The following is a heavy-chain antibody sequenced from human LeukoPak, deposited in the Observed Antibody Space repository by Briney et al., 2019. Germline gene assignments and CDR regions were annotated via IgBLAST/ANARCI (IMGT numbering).Heavy chain of an antibody. CDR2: MNPNSGNT. V-gene: IGHV1-8*01. J-gene: IGHJ4*02. CDR1: EDTFTSYD. CDR3: ARCPPTCDY. Sequence: GASVKVSCKASEDTFTSYDINWVRQATGQGLEWMGWMNPNSGNTGYAQKFQGRVTMTRNTSISTAYMELSSLRSEDPAVYYCARCPPTCDYWGQGTLVTVSS. D-gene: IGHD3-16*01.